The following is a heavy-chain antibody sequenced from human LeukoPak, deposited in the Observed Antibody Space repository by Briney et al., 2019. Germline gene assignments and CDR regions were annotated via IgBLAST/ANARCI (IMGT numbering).Heavy chain of an antibody. CDR1: GGSISSGSYY. CDR2: IYTSGST. Sequence: PSQTLSLTCTVSGGSISSGSYYWSWIRQPAGKGLEWIGRIYTSGSTNYNPSLKRRVTISVDTSKNQFSLKLSSVNAPHTARYYCARLMVRGVNFDYWGQGTLVTVSS. D-gene: IGHD3-10*01. V-gene: IGHV4-61*02. J-gene: IGHJ4*02. CDR3: ARLMVRGVNFDY.